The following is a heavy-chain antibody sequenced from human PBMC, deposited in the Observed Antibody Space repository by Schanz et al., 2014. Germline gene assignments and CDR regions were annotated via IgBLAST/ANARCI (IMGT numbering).Heavy chain of an antibody. CDR3: ARGHEVVAKIFDV. J-gene: IGHJ3*01. V-gene: IGHV3-48*01. D-gene: IGHD3-22*01. CDR2: ISSSSSTI. Sequence: EVQLVESGGGLAQPRGSLRLSCAASEFSFSSFGMNWVRQAPGKGLEWDAYISSSSSTIYYADSVKGRFTITRDNAKNSLYLQMNSLRAEDTGVYDCARGHEVVAKIFDVWGQGTMVTVSS. CDR1: EFSFSSFG.